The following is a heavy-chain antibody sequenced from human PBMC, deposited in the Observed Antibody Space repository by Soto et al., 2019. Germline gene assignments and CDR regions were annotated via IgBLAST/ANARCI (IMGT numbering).Heavy chain of an antibody. CDR2: IYYSGST. Sequence: SETLSLTCRVSGGSISSGDYYWSWIRQPPGKGLEWIGYIYYSGSTYYNPSLKSRVTISVDTSKNQFSLKLSSVTAADTAVYYWARGDTARAAWFDPWGQGTLVTVSS. D-gene: IGHD5-18*01. CDR3: ARGDTARAAWFDP. J-gene: IGHJ5*02. V-gene: IGHV4-30-4*01. CDR1: GGSISSGDYY.